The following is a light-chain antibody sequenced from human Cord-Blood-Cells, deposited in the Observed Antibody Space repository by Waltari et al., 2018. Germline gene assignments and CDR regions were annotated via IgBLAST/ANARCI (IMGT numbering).Light chain of an antibody. CDR1: QSISSH. Sequence: DIQMTQSPPSLSASVGDRVTITCRASQSISSHLHWYQQKPGKAPKLLIYAASSLQSGSPSGFMGSGSGKDFTLPISSLQPEVLASYYCQQSYSTPNTFGQGTRLEIK. CDR2: AAS. J-gene: IGKJ2*01. CDR3: QQSYSTPNT. V-gene: IGKV1-39*01.